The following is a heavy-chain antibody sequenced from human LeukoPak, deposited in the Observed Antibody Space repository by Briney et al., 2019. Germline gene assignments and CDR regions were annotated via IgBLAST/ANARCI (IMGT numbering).Heavy chain of an antibody. V-gene: IGHV1-18*01. Sequence: ASVKVSCKTSVYTFTRSGISAGRQTPGQKREWMGWISAYNGNTNYAQKLQGRVTMTTDTSTSTAYMELRSLRSDDTAVYYCARDELPVSTLDYWGQGTLVTVSS. J-gene: IGHJ4*02. CDR1: VYTFTRSG. D-gene: IGHD1-26*01. CDR3: ARDELPVSTLDY. CDR2: ISAYNGNT.